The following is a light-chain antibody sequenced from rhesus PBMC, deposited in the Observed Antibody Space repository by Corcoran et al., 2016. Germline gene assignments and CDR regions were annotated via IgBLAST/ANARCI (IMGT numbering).Light chain of an antibody. Sequence: DIQMTQSPSSLSASVGDTVTITCRASQNIYIWLAWYQQKPGKAPNLLIYKASSLQSGGPSRFSGSGSGTDFTLTISSLQSEDFATYYCQQYTSSPYSFGQGTKVQIK. CDR1: QNIYIW. CDR3: QQYTSSPYS. J-gene: IGKJ2*01. V-gene: IGKV1-22*01. CDR2: KAS.